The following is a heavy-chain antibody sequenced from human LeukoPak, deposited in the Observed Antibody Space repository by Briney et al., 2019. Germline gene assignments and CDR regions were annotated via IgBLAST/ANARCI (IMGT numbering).Heavy chain of an antibody. J-gene: IGHJ3*02. Sequence: GGSLRLSCAVSGLTFSIYGMHWVRQAPGKGLEWVTFIRDDGSSEYYADSVKGRFTVSRDHSKNTLYLQMNSLRAEDTALYYCAKDSYRSNAFDIWGQGTMVTVSS. CDR3: AKDSYRSNAFDI. V-gene: IGHV3-30*02. D-gene: IGHD1-14*01. CDR2: IRDDGSSE. CDR1: GLTFSIYG.